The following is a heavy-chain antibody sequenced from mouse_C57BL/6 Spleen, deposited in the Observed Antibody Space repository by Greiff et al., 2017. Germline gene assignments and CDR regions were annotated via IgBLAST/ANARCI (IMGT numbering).Heavy chain of an antibody. J-gene: IGHJ2*01. CDR3: TLITTVVAFDY. Sequence: EAQLQQSGAELVRPGASVKLSCTASGFNIKDYYMHWVKQRPEQGLEWIGRIDPEDGDTEYAPKFQGKATMTADTSSNTAYLQLSSLTSEDTAVYYWTLITTVVAFDYWGQGTTLTVSS. CDR1: GFNIKDYY. CDR2: IDPEDGDT. V-gene: IGHV14-1*01. D-gene: IGHD1-1*01.